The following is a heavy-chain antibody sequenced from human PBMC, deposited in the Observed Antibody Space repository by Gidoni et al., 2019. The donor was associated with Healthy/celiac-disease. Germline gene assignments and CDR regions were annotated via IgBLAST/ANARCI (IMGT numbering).Heavy chain of an antibody. CDR1: GFTFSSYA. J-gene: IGHJ3*02. V-gene: IGHV3-30-3*01. CDR3: ARDYYDLDAFDI. Sequence: QVQLVESGGGVVQPGRSLRLSCAASGFTFSSYAMHWVRQAPGKGLEWVAVISYDGSNKYYADSVKGRFTISRDNSKNTLYLQMNSLRAEDTAVYYCARDYYDLDAFDIWGQGTMVTVSS. D-gene: IGHD3-22*01. CDR2: ISYDGSNK.